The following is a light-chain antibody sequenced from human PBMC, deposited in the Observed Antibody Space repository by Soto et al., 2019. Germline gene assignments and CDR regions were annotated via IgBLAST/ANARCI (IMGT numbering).Light chain of an antibody. J-gene: IGLJ1*01. Sequence: QSVLTQPPSVSGTPGQRVNISCSGSSSNIGRDYVYWYQQLPGTAPKLLIYRGNQRPSGVPDRFSGSKSGTSASLAISGLRSDDESDYYCVAWDDSLSGYVFGTGTKVTVL. CDR3: VAWDDSLSGYV. CDR2: RGN. CDR1: SSNIGRDY. V-gene: IGLV1-47*01.